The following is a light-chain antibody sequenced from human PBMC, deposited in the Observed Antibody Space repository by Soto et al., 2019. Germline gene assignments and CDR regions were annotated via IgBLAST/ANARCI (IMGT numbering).Light chain of an antibody. CDR1: QSVSSN. CDR3: QQRNIWPPVT. CDR2: GAF. J-gene: IGKJ5*01. V-gene: IGKV3-11*01. Sequence: EIVLTQSPGTLSLSPGDRGTLSCRASQSVSSNLAWYQQKPGQAPRLLIYGAFNRATGIPARFSGSGSGTDFTLTISSLEPEDSAIYYCQQRNIWPPVTFGQGTRLEIK.